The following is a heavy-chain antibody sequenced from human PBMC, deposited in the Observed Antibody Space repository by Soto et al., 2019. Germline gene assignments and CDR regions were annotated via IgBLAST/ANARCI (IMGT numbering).Heavy chain of an antibody. Sequence: SETLSLTCAVSGGSISSSNWWSWVRQPPGKGLEWIGEIYHSGSTNYNPSLKSRVTISVEKSKNQFSLKLSSVTAADTAVYYCARVGYTFGGVIVALDYWGQGTLVTVSS. V-gene: IGHV4-4*02. D-gene: IGHD3-16*02. J-gene: IGHJ4*02. CDR2: IYHSGST. CDR1: GGSISSSNW. CDR3: ARVGYTFGGVIVALDY.